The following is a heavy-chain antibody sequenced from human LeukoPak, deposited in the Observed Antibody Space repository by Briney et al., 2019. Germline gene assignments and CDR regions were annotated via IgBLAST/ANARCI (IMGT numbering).Heavy chain of an antibody. CDR2: IYHSGST. CDR1: GGAISSSNW. J-gene: IGHJ6*02. CDR3: AGRLAAAIGMDV. D-gene: IGHD6-13*01. Sequence: SETLSLTCAVSGGAISSSNWWSWVRQPPGKGLEWIGEIYHSGSTNYNPSLKSRVTISVDKSKNQFSLKLSSVTAADPAVYYCAGRLAAAIGMDVWGQGTTVTVSS. V-gene: IGHV4-4*02.